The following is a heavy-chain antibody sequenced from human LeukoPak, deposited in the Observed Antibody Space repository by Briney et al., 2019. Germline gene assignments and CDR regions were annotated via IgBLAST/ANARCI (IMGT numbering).Heavy chain of an antibody. V-gene: IGHV3-30*14. D-gene: IGHD6-19*01. J-gene: IGHJ3*02. Sequence: PGGSLRLSCAATGFTFSNYAIHWGRQAPGKGLEWVAFISDDGSRQHYADSVKGRFTISRDNSKNTLYLQMNSLRAEDTAVYYCARDLYSSGWYRAFDIWGRGTMVTVSS. CDR1: GFTFSNYA. CDR3: ARDLYSSGWYRAFDI. CDR2: ISDDGSRQ.